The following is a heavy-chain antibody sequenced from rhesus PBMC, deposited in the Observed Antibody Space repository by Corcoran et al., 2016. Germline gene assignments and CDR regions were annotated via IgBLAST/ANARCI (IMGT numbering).Heavy chain of an antibody. D-gene: IGHD6-13*01. CDR1: GGSISSGYY. Sequence: QVQLQESGPGVVKPSETLSLTCAVSGGSISSGYYWGWIRQPPGKGLEYIGYISVSSGSTYYTPSLKSRVTISKDTSMNQFSLKLSSVTAADTAVYYCARRYNSWSTAYFDYWGQGVLVTVSS. V-gene: IGHV4-99*01. CDR3: ARRYNSWSTAYFDY. J-gene: IGHJ4*01. CDR2: ISVSSGST.